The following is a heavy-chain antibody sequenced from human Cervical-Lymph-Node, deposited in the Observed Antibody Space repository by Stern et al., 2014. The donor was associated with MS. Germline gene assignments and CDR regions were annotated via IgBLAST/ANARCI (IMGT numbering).Heavy chain of an antibody. J-gene: IGHJ4*02. D-gene: IGHD3-10*01. CDR1: GFTFNNYA. V-gene: IGHV3-23*04. CDR3: AKDRRGD. CDR2: ISPGGTYT. Sequence: VQLVQSGGGLVQPGGSLRLSCAASGFTFNNYAMNWVRQAPGKGLEWVSAISPGGTYTYYADSVKGRFTISRDNSTHTVYLQMNSLRAEDSAVYYCAKDRRGDWGQGTLVTVSS.